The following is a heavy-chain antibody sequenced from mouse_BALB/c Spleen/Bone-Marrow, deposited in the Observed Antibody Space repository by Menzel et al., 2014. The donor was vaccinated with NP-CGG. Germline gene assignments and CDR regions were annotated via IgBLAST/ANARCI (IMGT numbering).Heavy chain of an antibody. V-gene: IGHV3-8*02. CDR2: ISYSGST. J-gene: IGHJ4*01. CDR3: ARGGGSIYNYAMDY. D-gene: IGHD1-1*01. CDR1: GDSITSGY. Sequence: DVKLQESGPSLVKHSQTLSLTCSVTGDSITSGYWNWIRKFPGNKLEYMGYISYSGSTYYNPSLKSRISITRDTSKNQYNLQLKSVTTEDTATYYCARGGGSIYNYAMDYWGQGTSVTVSS.